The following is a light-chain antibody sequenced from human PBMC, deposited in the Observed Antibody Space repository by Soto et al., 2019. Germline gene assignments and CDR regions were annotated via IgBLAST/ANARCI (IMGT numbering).Light chain of an antibody. Sequence: QSVLTQPPSASWAPGQRVTISCSGSSFNIGSSTVNWYQQLPGTAPKLLIYTNNQRPSGVRDRFSGSRSGTSASLAISGLQSEDEADYYCAAWDDSLNGFVFGTGTKGTVL. J-gene: IGLJ1*01. CDR1: SFNIGSST. CDR2: TNN. V-gene: IGLV1-44*01. CDR3: AAWDDSLNGFV.